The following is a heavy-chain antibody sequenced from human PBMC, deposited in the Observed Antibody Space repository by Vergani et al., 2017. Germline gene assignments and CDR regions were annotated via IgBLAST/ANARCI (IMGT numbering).Heavy chain of an antibody. V-gene: IGHV3-7*01. CDR2: IKQDGSEK. CDR3: ARDRYYLGSGSYPYFYYYGFDV. CDR1: GFTFSRYW. D-gene: IGHD3-10*01. J-gene: IGHJ6*02. Sequence: EVQLVESGGGLVQPGGSLRLSCAASGFTFSRYWMSWVRQAPGKGLDWVANIKQDGSEKYYVDSVKGRFTISRDNAKNSLYLQMNSLRAEDTGVYYCARDRYYLGSGSYPYFYYYGFDVWGQGTAVTVSS.